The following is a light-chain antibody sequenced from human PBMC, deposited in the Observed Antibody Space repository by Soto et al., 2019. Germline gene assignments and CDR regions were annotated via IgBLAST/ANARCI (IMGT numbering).Light chain of an antibody. Sequence: EIVLTQSPGTLSLSPGERATLSCRASQTISSIYFAWYQQKPGQAPRLLIYGTSTRAAGIPDRFSGGGSGTEFTLTISSLQSEDFAVYYCQQYNNWPPVTFGGGTKVDIK. CDR1: QTISSIY. CDR2: GTS. CDR3: QQYNNWPPVT. J-gene: IGKJ4*01. V-gene: IGKV3D-15*01.